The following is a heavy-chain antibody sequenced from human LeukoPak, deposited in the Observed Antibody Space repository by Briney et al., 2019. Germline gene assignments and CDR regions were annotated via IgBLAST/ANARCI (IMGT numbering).Heavy chain of an antibody. D-gene: IGHD3-9*01. V-gene: IGHV3-23*01. CDR2: ISGSGGSI. Sequence: GGSLRLSCAASGFTFSSYAMNWVRDAPGKGLEWVSAISGSGGSIYYADAVKGRFTISRDNSKNTLYLQMNSLRAEDTAVYHCAKLPYFAYFDYWGQGTLVSVSS. CDR3: AKLPYFAYFDY. J-gene: IGHJ4*02. CDR1: GFTFSSYA.